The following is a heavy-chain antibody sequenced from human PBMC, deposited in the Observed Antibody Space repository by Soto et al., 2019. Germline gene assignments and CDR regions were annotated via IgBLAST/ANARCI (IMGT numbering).Heavy chain of an antibody. CDR1: GGSFSGYY. CDR3: AYGDYHNWFAP. J-gene: IGHJ5*02. D-gene: IGHD4-17*01. Sequence: PSETLSLTCAVYGGSFSGYYWSWIRQPPGKGLEWIGEINHSGSTNYNPSLKSRVTISVDTSKNQFSLKLSSVTAADTAVYYCAYGDYHNWFAPWGQGTLVTVSS. CDR2: INHSGST. V-gene: IGHV4-34*01.